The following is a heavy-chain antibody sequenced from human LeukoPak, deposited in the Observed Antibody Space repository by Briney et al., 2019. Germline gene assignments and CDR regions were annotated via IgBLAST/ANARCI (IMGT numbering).Heavy chain of an antibody. CDR1: GFNFSSYA. CDR2: ISGSGGST. D-gene: IGHD6-19*01. V-gene: IGHV3-23*01. J-gene: IGHJ4*02. CDR3: AKDNSGAYEAFDH. Sequence: GSLRLSCAASGFNFSSYAMSWVRQAPGKGLQWVSAISGSGGSTYYADSVKGRFTISRDNSKNTLFLQMNSLRAEDTAVYYCAKDNSGAYEAFDHWGQGTLVTVSS.